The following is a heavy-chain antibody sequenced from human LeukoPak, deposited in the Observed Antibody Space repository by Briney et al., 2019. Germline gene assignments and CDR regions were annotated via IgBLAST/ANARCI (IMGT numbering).Heavy chain of an antibody. Sequence: GGSLRLSCAASGFTFSSYWMSWVRQARGKGLEWVANIKRDGSEKYYVDSVKGRFTISRDNAKNSLYLQMNSLRAEDTAVYYCARSSVAGTGDYWGQGTLVTVSS. J-gene: IGHJ4*02. CDR1: GFTFSSYW. D-gene: IGHD6-19*01. CDR3: ARSSVAGTGDY. CDR2: IKRDGSEK. V-gene: IGHV3-7*01.